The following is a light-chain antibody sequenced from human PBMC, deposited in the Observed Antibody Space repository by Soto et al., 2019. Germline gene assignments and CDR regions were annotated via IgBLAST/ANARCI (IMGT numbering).Light chain of an antibody. CDR1: NIGSKS. CDR2: DDS. J-gene: IGLJ1*01. Sequence: SYELTQPPSVSVAPGQTARITCGGNNIGSKSVHWYQQKPRQAPVLVVYDDSDRPSGIPERFSGSNSGNTATLTISRVEAGDEADYYCQVWDSSSDHLYVFGPGTKLTVL. V-gene: IGLV3-21*02. CDR3: QVWDSSSDHLYV.